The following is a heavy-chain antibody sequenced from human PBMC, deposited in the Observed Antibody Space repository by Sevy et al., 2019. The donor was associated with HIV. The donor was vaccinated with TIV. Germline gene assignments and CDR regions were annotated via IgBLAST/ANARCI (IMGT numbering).Heavy chain of an antibody. CDR2: ITGSGGST. J-gene: IGHJ6*02. CDR1: GFTFSRNA. V-gene: IGHV3-23*01. Sequence: GGSLRLSCAASGFTFSRNAMSWVRQAPGKGLEWASGITGSGGSTYYADSVKGGFTISRDNSKNKLYLQMNCMRVEDTAVYYCAKVGYCSSTSCYSIYYGMDVWGQGTTVTVSS. D-gene: IGHD2-2*02. CDR3: AKVGYCSSTSCYSIYYGMDV.